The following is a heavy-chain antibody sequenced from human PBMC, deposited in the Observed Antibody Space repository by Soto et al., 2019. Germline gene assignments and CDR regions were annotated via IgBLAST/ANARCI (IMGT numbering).Heavy chain of an antibody. CDR3: ARAWASNYVYGY. Sequence: SEALALSCAVSGGSISSSNWWSWVRQPPGKGLEWIGEIYHSGSTNYNPSLKSRVTISVDKSKNQFSLKLSSVTAADTAVYYCARAWASNYVYGYWGQGTLVTVSS. J-gene: IGHJ4*02. CDR2: IYHSGST. CDR1: GGSISSSNW. D-gene: IGHD4-4*01. V-gene: IGHV4-4*02.